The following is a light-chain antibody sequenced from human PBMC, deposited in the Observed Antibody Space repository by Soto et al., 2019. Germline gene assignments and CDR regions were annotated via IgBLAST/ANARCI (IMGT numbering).Light chain of an antibody. V-gene: IGKV1-9*01. CDR1: EGITNY. CDR2: VAS. Sequence: DIRLTQSPSFLSASVGDRVTITCRANEGITNYLAWYQQKPGKAPKLLIYVASTLQSGVPSRFSGCGSGTEFTLTISSLQPEDFATYYCQQFNSYPLTFGGGTKVEIK. CDR3: QQFNSYPLT. J-gene: IGKJ4*01.